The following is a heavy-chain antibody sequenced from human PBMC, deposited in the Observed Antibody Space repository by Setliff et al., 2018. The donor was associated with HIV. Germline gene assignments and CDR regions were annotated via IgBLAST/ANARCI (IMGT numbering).Heavy chain of an antibody. CDR2: IYHTGSS. D-gene: IGHD3-3*01. J-gene: IGHJ4*02. V-gene: IGHV4-38-2*01. CDR1: GYSISSGYY. Sequence: SETLSLTCAVSGYSISSGYYWGWIRQPPGKGLEWIGNIYHTGSSYYNPSLNDRATISLDTSKNQFSLKLSSVAAGDTAVYYCARSIVPVASGYYYFEYWGQGTLVTVSS. CDR3: ARSIVPVASGYYYFEY.